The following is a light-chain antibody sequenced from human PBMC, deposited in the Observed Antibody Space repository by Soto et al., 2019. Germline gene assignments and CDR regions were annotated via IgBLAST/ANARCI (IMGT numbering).Light chain of an antibody. V-gene: IGLV2-8*01. Sequence: SALTQPPSASGSPGQSVTISCTGTGSDVGGYNYVSWYQQHPGKAPKLIIYEVSKRPSGVPDRFSGSKSGNTASLTVSGLQAEDEADYYCSSYAGTNNLVFGGGTKLTVL. CDR1: GSDVGGYNY. CDR3: SSYAGTNNLV. J-gene: IGLJ2*01. CDR2: EVS.